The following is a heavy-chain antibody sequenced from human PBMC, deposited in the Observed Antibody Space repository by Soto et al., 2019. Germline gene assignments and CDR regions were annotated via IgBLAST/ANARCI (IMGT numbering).Heavy chain of an antibody. Sequence: EASVKVSCKVSGYTLTELSMHWVRQAPGKGLEWMGGFDPEDGETIYAQKFQGRVTMTEDTSTDTAYMELSSLRSEDTAVYYCATTNPIDYGDHDGDYYYYYGMDVWGQGTTVTVSS. CDR1: GYTLTELS. D-gene: IGHD4-17*01. J-gene: IGHJ6*02. CDR3: ATTNPIDYGDHDGDYYYYYGMDV. CDR2: FDPEDGET. V-gene: IGHV1-24*01.